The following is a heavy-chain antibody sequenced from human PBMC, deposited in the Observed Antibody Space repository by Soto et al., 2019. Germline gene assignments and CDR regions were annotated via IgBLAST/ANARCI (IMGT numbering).Heavy chain of an antibody. D-gene: IGHD6-19*01. CDR1: GGSISSGGYS. V-gene: IGHV4-30-2*01. CDR3: ARVIRSGWPHLDY. CDR2: IYHSGST. Sequence: QLPLQESGSGLVKPSQTLSLTCAVSGGSISSGGYSWSWIRQPPGKGLEWIGYIYHSGSTYYNPSLKCRVTISVDRSKNQFSLKLSSVTAADTAVYFCARVIRSGWPHLDYWGQGTLVTVSS. J-gene: IGHJ4*02.